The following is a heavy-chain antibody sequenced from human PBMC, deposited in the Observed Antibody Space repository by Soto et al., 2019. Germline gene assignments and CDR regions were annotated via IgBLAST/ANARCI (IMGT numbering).Heavy chain of an antibody. Sequence: GGSLRLSCAASGFTFSSYGMHWVRQAPGKGLEWVAVIWYDGSNKYYADSVKGRFTISRDNSKNTLYLQMNSLRAEDTAVYYCAREGIAAAPFDYWGQGTLVTVSS. V-gene: IGHV3-33*01. CDR1: GFTFSSYG. CDR2: IWYDGSNK. D-gene: IGHD6-13*01. CDR3: AREGIAAAPFDY. J-gene: IGHJ4*02.